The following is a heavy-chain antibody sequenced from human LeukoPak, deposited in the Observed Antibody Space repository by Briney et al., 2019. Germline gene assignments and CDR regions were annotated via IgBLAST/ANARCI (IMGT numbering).Heavy chain of an antibody. V-gene: IGHV4-61*02. Sequence: SETLSLTCTVSGGSISSGSYYWSWIRQPAGKGLEWIGRIYTSGSTNYNPSLKSRVTIPVDTSKNQFSLKLSSVTAADTAVYYCARADTSYYYYYMDVWGKGTTVTVSS. D-gene: IGHD5-18*01. CDR1: GGSISSGSYY. CDR3: ARADTSYYYYYMDV. CDR2: IYTSGST. J-gene: IGHJ6*03.